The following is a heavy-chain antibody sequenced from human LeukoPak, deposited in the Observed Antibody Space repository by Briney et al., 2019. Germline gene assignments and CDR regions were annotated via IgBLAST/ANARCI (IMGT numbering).Heavy chain of an antibody. CDR2: INPNCGGT. CDR1: GYTFTGYY. J-gene: IGHJ4*02. D-gene: IGHD4-23*01. V-gene: IGHV1-2*02. CDR3: ARVNGGNSFVY. Sequence: ASVKVSCKASGYTFTGYYMHWVRQAPGQGLEWMGWINPNCGGTNYAQKFQGRVTMTRDTSISTAYMELSRLRSDDTAVYYCARVNGGNSFVYWGQGTLVTVSS.